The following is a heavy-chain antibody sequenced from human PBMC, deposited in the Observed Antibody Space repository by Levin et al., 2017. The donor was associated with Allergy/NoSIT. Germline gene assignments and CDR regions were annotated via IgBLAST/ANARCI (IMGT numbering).Heavy chain of an antibody. CDR3: AKDGGGQQWLALNFDS. J-gene: IGHJ4*02. CDR1: GFTFSNYG. Sequence: GGSLRLSCAASGFTFSNYGMHWVRQAPGKGLEWLAVISYNGGNEYYAESVKGRFTISRDNSKNTLYLQMSSLRAEDTAIYYCAKDGGGQQWLALNFDSWGQGTLVTVSS. CDR2: ISYNGGNE. V-gene: IGHV3-30*18. D-gene: IGHD6-19*01.